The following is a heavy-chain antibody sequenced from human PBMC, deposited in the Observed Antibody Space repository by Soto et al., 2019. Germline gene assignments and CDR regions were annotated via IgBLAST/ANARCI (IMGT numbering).Heavy chain of an antibody. D-gene: IGHD7-27*01. Sequence: EVQLVESGGGLVQPGGSLRLSCAASGFSFSSYTMNWVRQAPGKGLEWISYISGGGSVKSYADSVKGRFSISSDNAENLLYLQMHSLRDEDTAVYYCARDLHWAFDYWSQGTLVTVSS. CDR2: ISGGGSVK. J-gene: IGHJ4*02. V-gene: IGHV3-48*02. CDR3: ARDLHWAFDY. CDR1: GFSFSSYT.